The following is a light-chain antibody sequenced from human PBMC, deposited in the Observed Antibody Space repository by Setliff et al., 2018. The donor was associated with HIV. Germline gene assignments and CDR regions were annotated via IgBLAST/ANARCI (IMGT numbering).Light chain of an antibody. V-gene: IGLV7-46*01. CDR2: DTS. Sequence: QAVVTQESSLTVSPGGTLTLTCGSTTGPVTSGRYPHWFQQKPGQAPRTLICDTSNRLSWTPARFSGSLLGGKAALTLSGAQPEDEAAYYCFLSYNNNWVFGGGTKVTVL. CDR3: FLSYNNNWV. J-gene: IGLJ3*02. CDR1: TGPVTSGRY.